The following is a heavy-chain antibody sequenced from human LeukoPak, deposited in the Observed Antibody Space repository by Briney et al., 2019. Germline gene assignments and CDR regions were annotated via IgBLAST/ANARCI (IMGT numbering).Heavy chain of an antibody. CDR2: IYYSGNT. D-gene: IGHD2-21*02. CDR1: GGSIRSYY. J-gene: IGHJ4*02. V-gene: IGHV4-59*01. CDR3: ARGTYCGGDCYSDFDY. Sequence: PSETLSLTCTVSGGSIRSYYWNWIRQPPGKGLEWIGYIYYSGNTNYNPSLKSRVTISVDTSKNQFSLKLSSVTAADTAVYYCARGTYCGGDCYSDFDYWGQGTLVTVSS.